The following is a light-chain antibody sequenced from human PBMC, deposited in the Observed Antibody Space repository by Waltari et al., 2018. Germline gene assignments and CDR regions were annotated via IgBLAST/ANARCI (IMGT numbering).Light chain of an antibody. J-gene: IGKJ4*01. Sequence: EVVLTQTPATLSLSPGERATLSCRASQSVSVNLAWYQQRPGQAPRLLIYSASTRATGIPARFSGSGSGTEFTLTISSLESEDFAVYSCQQSHNWPPLTFGGGTKLEIK. V-gene: IGKV3-15*01. CDR1: QSVSVN. CDR2: SAS. CDR3: QQSHNWPPLT.